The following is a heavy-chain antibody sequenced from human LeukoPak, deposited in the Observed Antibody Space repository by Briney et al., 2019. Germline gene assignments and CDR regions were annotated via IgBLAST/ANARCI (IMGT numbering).Heavy chain of an antibody. CDR3: GIAAAGAFDY. J-gene: IGHJ4*02. Sequence: ASVKVSCKVSGYTLTELSMHWVRQAPGKGLEWMGGFDPEDGETIYARKFQGRVTMTEDTSTDTAYMELSSLRSKDTAVYYCGIAAAGAFDYWGQGTLVTVSS. D-gene: IGHD6-13*01. CDR2: FDPEDGET. CDR1: GYTLTELS. V-gene: IGHV1-24*01.